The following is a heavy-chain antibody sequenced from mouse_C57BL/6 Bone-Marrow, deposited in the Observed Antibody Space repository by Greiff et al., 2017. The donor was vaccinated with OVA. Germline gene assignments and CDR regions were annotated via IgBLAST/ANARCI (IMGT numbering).Heavy chain of an antibody. D-gene: IGHD1-1*01. CDR1: GFNIKDYY. J-gene: IGHJ2*01. CDR2: IDPEDGDT. CDR3: ARVTTVVAKGDY. V-gene: IGHV14-2*01. Sequence: VQLQQSGAELVKPGASVKLSCTASGFNIKDYYMHWVKQRTEQGLEWIGRIDPEDGDTKYAPKFQGKATITADTSSNTAYLQLSSLTSEDTAFYYCARVTTVVAKGDYWGPGTTLTVSS.